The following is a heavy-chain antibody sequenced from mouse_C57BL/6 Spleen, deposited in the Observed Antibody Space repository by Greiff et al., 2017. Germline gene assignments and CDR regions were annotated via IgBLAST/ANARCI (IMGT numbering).Heavy chain of an antibody. CDR1: GYTFTTYP. CDR2: FHPYNDDT. CDR3: ARGHYYGSSYGMDY. Sequence: VQLQESGAELVKPGASVKMSCKASGYTFTTYPLEWMKQNHGKSLEWIGNFHPYNDDTKYNEKFKGKATLTVEKSSSTVYLELSRLTSDDSAVYYCARGHYYGSSYGMDYWGQGTSVTVSS. D-gene: IGHD1-1*01. V-gene: IGHV1-47*01. J-gene: IGHJ4*01.